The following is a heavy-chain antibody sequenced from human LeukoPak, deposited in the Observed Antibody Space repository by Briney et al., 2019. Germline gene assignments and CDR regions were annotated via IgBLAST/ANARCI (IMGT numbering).Heavy chain of an antibody. Sequence: GESLRISCKGSGYSFTSYWISWVRQMPGKGLEWMGRIEPSDSYTNYSPSFQGHVTISADKSIGTAYLQWSSLKASDTAMYYCARHAAGTDYFDYWGQGTLVTVSS. J-gene: IGHJ4*02. D-gene: IGHD6-13*01. V-gene: IGHV5-10-1*01. CDR3: ARHAAGTDYFDY. CDR1: GYSFTSYW. CDR2: IEPSDSYT.